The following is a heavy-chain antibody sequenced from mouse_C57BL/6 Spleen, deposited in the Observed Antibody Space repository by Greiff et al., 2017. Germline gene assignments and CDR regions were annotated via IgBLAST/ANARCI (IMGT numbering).Heavy chain of an antibody. CDR1: GYAFSSSW. D-gene: IGHD2-2*01. CDR2: IYPGDGDT. CDR3: ARGGYRYCFAY. Sequence: VQRVESGPELAKPGASVKISCKASGYAFSSSWMNWVKQRPGKGLEWIGRIYPGDGDTNYNGKFKGKATLTADKSSSTAYMQLSSLTSEDSAVYFCARGGYRYCFAYWGQGTTLTVSS. J-gene: IGHJ2*01. V-gene: IGHV1-82*01.